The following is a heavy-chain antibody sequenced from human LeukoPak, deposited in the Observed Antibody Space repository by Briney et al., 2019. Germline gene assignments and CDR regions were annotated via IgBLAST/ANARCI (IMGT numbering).Heavy chain of an antibody. J-gene: IGHJ6*02. CDR3: GRGGSSSWYDYGMDV. V-gene: IGHV4-59*08. CDR2: IYYSGST. Sequence: NPSETLSLTCTVSGGSISSYYWSWIRQPPGKGLEWIGYIYYSGSTNYNPSLKSRVTISVDTSKNQFSLRLSSVTAADTAVYYCGRGGSSSWYDYGMDVWGQGITVTVSS. CDR1: GGSISSYY. D-gene: IGHD6-13*01.